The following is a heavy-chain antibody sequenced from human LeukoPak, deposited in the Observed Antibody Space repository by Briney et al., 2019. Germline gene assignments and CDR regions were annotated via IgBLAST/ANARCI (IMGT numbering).Heavy chain of an antibody. CDR3: ARVQLAWFGELSYFDY. V-gene: IGHV1-46*01. CDR1: GYTFTSYH. Sequence: GESLKISCKGSGYTFTSYHMHWVRQAPGQGLEWMGIINPGGGTTIYAQNFQGRVTMTRDTSTSTVYMELSSLRSEDTAVYYCARVQLAWFGELSYFDYWGQGTLVTVSS. D-gene: IGHD3-10*01. CDR2: INPGGGTT. J-gene: IGHJ4*02.